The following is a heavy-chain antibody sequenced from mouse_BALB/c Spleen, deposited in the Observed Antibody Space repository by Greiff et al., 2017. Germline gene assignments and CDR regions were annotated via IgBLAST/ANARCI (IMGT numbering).Heavy chain of an antibody. V-gene: IGHV1-69*02. Sequence: VQLHQSGAELVKPGASVKLSCKASGYTFTSYWMHWVKQRPGQGLEWIGEIDPSDSYTNYNQKFKGKATLTVDKSSSTAYMQLSSLTSEDSAVYYCARTYYYGSSWYFDVWGAGTTVTVSS. CDR3: ARTYYYGSSWYFDV. CDR1: GYTFTSYW. D-gene: IGHD1-1*01. CDR2: IDPSDSYT. J-gene: IGHJ1*01.